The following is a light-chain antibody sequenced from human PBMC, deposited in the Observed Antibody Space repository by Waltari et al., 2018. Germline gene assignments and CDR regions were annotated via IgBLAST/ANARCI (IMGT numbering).Light chain of an antibody. CDR2: DDS. CDR3: QVFDGASELYV. J-gene: IGLJ1*01. V-gene: IGLV3-21*02. CDR1: NLGRQR. Sequence: SLVLTQPPPVSVAPGQTATITCAEDNLGRQRVHWYQQRSGQSPVLVIYDDSDRSSGIPERFSGSNSGNTATLTISGVEGEDEADYYCQVFDGASELYVFGTGTSVTVL.